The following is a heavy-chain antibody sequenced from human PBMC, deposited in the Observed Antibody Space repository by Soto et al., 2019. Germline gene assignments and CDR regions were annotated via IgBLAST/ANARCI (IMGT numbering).Heavy chain of an antibody. V-gene: IGHV4-59*12. CDR2: IYDSGRT. Sequence: PSETLSLTCTVSGGSLNKFFWTWIRQAPGKGLEWVGYIYDSGRTNYNPSLNSRITNSLDRSKNQFPLKLTSVTAADKALYSCARECQHSGAFDIWGQGTMVTVSS. D-gene: IGHD2-15*01. CDR3: ARECQHSGAFDI. CDR1: GGSLNKFF. J-gene: IGHJ3*02.